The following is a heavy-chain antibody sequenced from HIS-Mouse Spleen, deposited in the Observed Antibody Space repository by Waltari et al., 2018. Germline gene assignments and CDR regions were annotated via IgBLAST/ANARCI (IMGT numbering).Heavy chain of an antibody. CDR2: INHSGST. D-gene: IGHD5-18*01. CDR1: GGSFSGYY. Sequence: QVQLQQWGAGLLKPSEPLSLTCAVYGGSFSGYYWSWIRQPPGKGLEWIGEINHSGSTNYNPSLKSRVTISVDTSKNQFSLKLSSVTAADTAVYYCARGGYSYGKRAFDIWGQGTMVTVSS. V-gene: IGHV4-34*01. J-gene: IGHJ3*02. CDR3: ARGGYSYGKRAFDI.